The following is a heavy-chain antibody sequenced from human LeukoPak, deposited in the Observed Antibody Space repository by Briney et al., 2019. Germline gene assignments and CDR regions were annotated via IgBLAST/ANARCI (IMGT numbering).Heavy chain of an antibody. D-gene: IGHD5-18*01. J-gene: IGHJ3*02. CDR1: GGSFSGYY. Sequence: SETLSLTCAVYGGSFSGYYWSWIRQPPGKGLEWIGEINHSGSTNYNPSLKSRVTISVDTSKNQFSLKLSSVTAADTAVYYCARCVGKIQLWSDAFDIWGQGTMVTVSS. V-gene: IGHV4-34*01. CDR2: INHSGST. CDR3: ARCVGKIQLWSDAFDI.